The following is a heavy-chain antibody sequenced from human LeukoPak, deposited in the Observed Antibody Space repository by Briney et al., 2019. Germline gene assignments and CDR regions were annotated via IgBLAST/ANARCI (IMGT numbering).Heavy chain of an antibody. CDR3: AREGTHYDFWSGYNYYFDY. Sequence: GGSLRLSCAASGFTFSSYAMHWVRQAPGKGLEWVAVISYDGSNKYYADSVKGRFTISRDNSKNTLYLQMNSLRAEDTAVYYCAREGTHYDFWSGYNYYFDYWGQGTLVTVSS. V-gene: IGHV3-30*14. D-gene: IGHD3-3*01. J-gene: IGHJ4*02. CDR1: GFTFSSYA. CDR2: ISYDGSNK.